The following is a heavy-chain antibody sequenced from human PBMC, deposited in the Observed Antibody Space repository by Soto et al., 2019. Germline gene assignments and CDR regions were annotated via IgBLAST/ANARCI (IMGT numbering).Heavy chain of an antibody. D-gene: IGHD3-10*01. J-gene: IGHJ6*02. Sequence: GGSLRLSCTASGLSVRNNYMSWVRQAPGTGLEWVSVNYNDATTYYADSVKGRFTISRDTSKNTLSLQMDSLRAEDTAVYYCVRPLPSGRNYGMDVWGQGTTVTVSS. CDR2: NYNDATT. CDR3: VRPLPSGRNYGMDV. V-gene: IGHV3-53*01. CDR1: GLSVRNNY.